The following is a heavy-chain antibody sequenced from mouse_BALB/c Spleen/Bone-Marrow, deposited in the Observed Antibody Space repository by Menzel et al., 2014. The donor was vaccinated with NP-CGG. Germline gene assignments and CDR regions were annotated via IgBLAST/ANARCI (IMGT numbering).Heavy chain of an antibody. D-gene: IGHD1-1*01. CDR1: GFDFSRYW. V-gene: IGHV4-1*02. CDR3: ARPDYYGYLNY. CDR2: INPDSRTI. Sequence: EVQGVESGGGLVQPGGSLKLSCAASGFDFSRYWMSWVRRAPGKGLEWIGEINPDSRTINYSPSLKDKFIISRDNAKNTLCLRLNKVRSEDAALYYCARPDYYGYLNYWGQGTTLTVSS. J-gene: IGHJ2*01.